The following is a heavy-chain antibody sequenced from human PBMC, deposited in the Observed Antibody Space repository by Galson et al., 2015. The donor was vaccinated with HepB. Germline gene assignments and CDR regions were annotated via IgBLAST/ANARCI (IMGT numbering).Heavy chain of an antibody. D-gene: IGHD3-10*01. CDR3: ARGSRGWIWFGEFLFDY. Sequence: SVKVSCKASGGTFSSYTISWVRQAPGQGLEWMGRIIPILGIANYAQKFQGRVTITADKSTSTAYIELSSLRSEDTAVYYCARGSRGWIWFGEFLFDYWGQGTLVTVSS. CDR1: GGTFSSYT. V-gene: IGHV1-69*02. J-gene: IGHJ4*02. CDR2: IIPILGIA.